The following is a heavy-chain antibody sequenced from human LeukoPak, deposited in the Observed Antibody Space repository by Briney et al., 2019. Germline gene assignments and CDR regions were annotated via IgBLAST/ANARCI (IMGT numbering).Heavy chain of an antibody. V-gene: IGHV3-30*03. CDR2: ISYDVGKK. Sequence: GGSLRLSCAASGFTFSSYGMHWVRQAPGKGLEWVAVISYDVGKKYYADSVKGRFTTSRDNSKNTLYLQMNSLRAEDTAVYYCVREYLHGDFDHWGQGTLVTVSS. J-gene: IGHJ4*02. D-gene: IGHD4-17*01. CDR1: GFTFSSYG. CDR3: VREYLHGDFDH.